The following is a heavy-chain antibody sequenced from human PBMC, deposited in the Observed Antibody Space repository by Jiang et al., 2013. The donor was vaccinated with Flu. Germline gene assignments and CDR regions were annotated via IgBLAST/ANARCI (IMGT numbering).Heavy chain of an antibody. CDR1: GGSISRSTYY. Sequence: LLKPSETLSLTCTVSGGSISRSTYYWGWVRQPPGKGLEWIGSMFSSGNTYYNPSLKNRVTISIDTSKNQFSLKLTSVTAPDTAVYYCARWYGGGSDWLDPWGQGILVTVSS. J-gene: IGHJ5*02. V-gene: IGHV4-39*01. D-gene: IGHD2-15*01. CDR3: ARWYGGGSDWLDP. CDR2: MFSSGNT.